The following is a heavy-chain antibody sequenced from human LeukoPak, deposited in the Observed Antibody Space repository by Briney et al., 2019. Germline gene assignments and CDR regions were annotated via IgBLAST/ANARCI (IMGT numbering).Heavy chain of an antibody. Sequence: GGSLRLSCVASEFTFSRFAMSWVRQAPGKGLEWVSAIGGRADTTYYADSVKGRFTISRDNAKDTLYLQMNSLRADDTAVYYCARRDAANSKGLDFWGQGTLVTVSS. J-gene: IGHJ4*02. V-gene: IGHV3-23*01. CDR1: EFTFSRFA. CDR2: IGGRADTT. D-gene: IGHD4/OR15-4a*01. CDR3: ARRDAANSKGLDF.